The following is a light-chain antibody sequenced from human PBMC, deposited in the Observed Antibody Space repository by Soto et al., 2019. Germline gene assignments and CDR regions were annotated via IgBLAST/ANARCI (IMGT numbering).Light chain of an antibody. CDR1: QSVSTD. J-gene: IGKJ4*01. CDR3: HQYHDWPLT. V-gene: IGKV3-15*01. Sequence: EIVMTQSPATLSVSPGEGATLSCRASQSVSTDLAWYRQKPGQAPRLLIYGASSRAPDIPARFSGSGSGTEFTLTISRLQSEDFAVYYCHQYHDWPLTFGGGTKVEIK. CDR2: GAS.